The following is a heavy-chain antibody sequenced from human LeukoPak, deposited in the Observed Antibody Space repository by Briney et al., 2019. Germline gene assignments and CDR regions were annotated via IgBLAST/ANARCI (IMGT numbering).Heavy chain of an antibody. D-gene: IGHD3-9*01. CDR3: AREPDGLRYFDRVKAFDI. J-gene: IGHJ3*02. CDR1: GGSSSSGSYY. Sequence: PSETLSLTCTVSGGSSSSGSYYWSWIRQPAGKGLEWIGRIYTSGSTNYNPSLKSRVTISVDTSKNQFSLKLSSVTAADTAVYYCAREPDGLRYFDRVKAFDIWGQGTMVTVSS. V-gene: IGHV4-61*02. CDR2: IYTSGST.